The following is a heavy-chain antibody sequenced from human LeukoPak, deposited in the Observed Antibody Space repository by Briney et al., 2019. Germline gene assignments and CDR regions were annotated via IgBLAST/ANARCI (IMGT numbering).Heavy chain of an antibody. J-gene: IGHJ4*02. CDR2: ISAYNGNT. CDR3: ASAGSRWYVFDY. V-gene: IGHV1-18*01. CDR1: AHTSTTVG. D-gene: IGHD6-13*01. Sequence: GQCASKASAHTSTTVGIIWVRHAPVQGLDWRGWISAYNGNTNYAKKLQGRVTMTTDTSTSKTYMELRSLRSDDTGVYYCASAGSRWYVFDYWGQGTPVTVSS.